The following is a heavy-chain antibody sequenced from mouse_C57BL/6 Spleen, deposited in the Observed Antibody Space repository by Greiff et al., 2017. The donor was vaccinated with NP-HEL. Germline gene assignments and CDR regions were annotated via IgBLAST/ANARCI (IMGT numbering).Heavy chain of an antibody. V-gene: IGHV1-81*01. J-gene: IGHJ4*01. CDR3: ARSYYYAMDY. Sequence: VQLQESGAELARPGASVKLSCKASGYTFTSYGISWVKQRTGQGLEWIGEIYPRSGNTYYNEKFKGKATLTADKSSSTAYMELRSLTSEDSAVYFCARSYYYAMDYWGQGTSVTVSS. CDR2: IYPRSGNT. CDR1: GYTFTSYG.